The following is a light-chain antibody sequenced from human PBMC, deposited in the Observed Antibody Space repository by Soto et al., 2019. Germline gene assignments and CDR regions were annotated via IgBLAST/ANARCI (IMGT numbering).Light chain of an antibody. CDR2: GAS. CDR1: QSVSSN. V-gene: IGKV3-15*01. J-gene: IGKJ1*01. Sequence: EIVMTQSPATLSVSPGERATLSCRASQSVSSNIAWYQQKPGQAPGLLIYGASTRATGIPARFSGSGSGTEFTLTISSLQSEDFAVYYCQQYNNWPPWTFGQGTKVEIK. CDR3: QQYNNWPPWT.